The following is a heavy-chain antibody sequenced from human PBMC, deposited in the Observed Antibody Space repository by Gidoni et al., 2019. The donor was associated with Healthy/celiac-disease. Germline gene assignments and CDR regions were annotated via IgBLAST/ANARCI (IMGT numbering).Heavy chain of an antibody. CDR1: GGPISSYY. J-gene: IGHJ4*02. CDR3: ARSPTGTTVYFDY. Sequence: HVQLQEPGPALVKPSETLSLPCTVSGGPISSYYWSWIRQPPGKGLEWIGYIYYSGGTNYNPSLKSRVTISVDTSKNQFSLKLSSVTAADTAVYYCARSPTGTTVYFDYWGQGTLVTVSS. V-gene: IGHV4-59*01. CDR2: IYYSGGT. D-gene: IGHD1-7*01.